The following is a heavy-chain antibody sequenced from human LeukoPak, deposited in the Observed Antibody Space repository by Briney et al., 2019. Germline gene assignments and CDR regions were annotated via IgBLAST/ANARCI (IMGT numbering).Heavy chain of an antibody. CDR3: AREATTSRPGYY. V-gene: IGHV3-7*01. D-gene: IGHD1-1*01. CDR1: GFTFSSYG. CDR2: VNQDGSET. Sequence: GGSLRLSCAASGFTFSSYGMHWVRQAPGKGLESVANVNQDGSETHYVDSVRGRFTISRDNAKNSLFLQLNSLRAEDTAVYYCAREATTSRPGYYWGLGTLVTVSS. J-gene: IGHJ4*02.